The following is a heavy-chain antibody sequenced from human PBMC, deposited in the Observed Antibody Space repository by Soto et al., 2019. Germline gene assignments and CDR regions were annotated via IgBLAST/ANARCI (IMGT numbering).Heavy chain of an antibody. J-gene: IGHJ4*02. V-gene: IGHV4-39*01. D-gene: IGHD3-10*01. Sequence: QPQLQESGPGLVKPSETLSLTCAVSGDSITGENWWTWVRQPPGKGPEWIGSINYGGTTYYNPSLKSRVTMSMDTSKNQFFLKLSSVTAADTTVFYCARQRGLGKWYFDFWGQGTLVTVSS. CDR1: GDSITGENW. CDR3: ARQRGLGKWYFDF. CDR2: INYGGTT.